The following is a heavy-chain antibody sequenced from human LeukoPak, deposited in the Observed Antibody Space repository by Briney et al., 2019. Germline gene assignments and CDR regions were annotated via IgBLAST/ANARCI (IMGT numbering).Heavy chain of an antibody. J-gene: IGHJ4*02. CDR3: ARDRGGSYSAIDY. CDR1: GFTFSSYS. V-gene: IGHV3-48*04. D-gene: IGHD1-26*01. CDR2: ISSSSSTI. Sequence: GGSLRLSCAASGFTFSSYSMNWVRQAPGKGLEWVSFISSSSSTIYYADSVKGRFTISRDNAKNSLYLQMNSLRAEDTAVYYSARDRGGSYSAIDYWGQGTLVTVSS.